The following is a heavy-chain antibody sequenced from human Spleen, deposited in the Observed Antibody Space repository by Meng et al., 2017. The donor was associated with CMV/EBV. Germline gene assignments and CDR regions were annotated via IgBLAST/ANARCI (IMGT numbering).Heavy chain of an antibody. CDR3: AKDPGVAAARPNAVDW. Sequence: GGSLRLSCTASGFTFNTYGMHWVRQAPGRGLEWVAFVRYDGTNTFYADSVKGRFTIYRDNPKNSLFLQVSSLRPEDTAVYYCAKDPGVAAARPNAVDWWGQGTLVTVSS. V-gene: IGHV3-30*02. CDR1: GFTFNTYG. J-gene: IGHJ4*02. D-gene: IGHD6-6*01. CDR2: VRYDGTNT.